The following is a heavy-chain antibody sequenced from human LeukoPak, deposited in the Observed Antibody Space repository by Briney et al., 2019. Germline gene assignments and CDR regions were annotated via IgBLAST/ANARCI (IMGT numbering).Heavy chain of an antibody. J-gene: IGHJ4*02. D-gene: IGHD1-26*01. CDR1: GYTFTSYY. CDR2: INPSAGNT. V-gene: IGHV1-46*01. Sequence: ASVKVSCKASGYTFTSYYMHWVRQAPGQGLEWMAMINPSAGNTIFAQRFQGRVSMTRDTSTSTVYMDLSSLRSEDTAVYYCARVDDSGSRALDYWGQGTLVTVSS. CDR3: ARVDDSGSRALDY.